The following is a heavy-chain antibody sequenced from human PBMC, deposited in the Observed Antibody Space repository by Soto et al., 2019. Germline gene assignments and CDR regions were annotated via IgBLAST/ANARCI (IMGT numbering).Heavy chain of an antibody. CDR3: ARGAYSYGPRPYSMDV. CDR1: GYTFSSYT. Sequence: GASVKVSCKASGYTFSSYTISWVRQAPGQGLEWMGRIIPILGIANYAQKFQGRVTITADKSTSTAYMELSSLRSEDTAVYYCARGAYSYGPRPYSMDVWGKGTTVTVSS. V-gene: IGHV1-69*02. J-gene: IGHJ6*03. CDR2: IIPILGIA. D-gene: IGHD5-18*01.